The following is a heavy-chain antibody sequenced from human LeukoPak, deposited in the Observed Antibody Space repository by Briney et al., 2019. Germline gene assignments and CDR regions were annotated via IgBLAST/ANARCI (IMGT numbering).Heavy chain of an antibody. D-gene: IGHD3-22*01. Sequence: GASVRVSCKASGYTFTSYGISWVRQAPGQGLEWMGWISAYNGNTNYAQKLQGRVTMTTDTSTSTAYMELRSLRSDNTAVYYCASTPYYDSSGYNYWGQGTLVTVSS. V-gene: IGHV1-18*04. CDR3: ASTPYYDSSGYNY. CDR2: ISAYNGNT. J-gene: IGHJ4*02. CDR1: GYTFTSYG.